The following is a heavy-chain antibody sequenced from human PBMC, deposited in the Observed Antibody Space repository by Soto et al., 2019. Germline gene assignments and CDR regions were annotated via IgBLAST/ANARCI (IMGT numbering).Heavy chain of an antibody. J-gene: IGHJ5*02. D-gene: IGHD6-13*01. CDR3: AREGYSSSWYPDNWFDP. CDR2: INPSGGST. V-gene: IGHV1-46*01. Sequence: VKVSCKASGYTFTSYYMHWVRQAPGQGLEWMGIINPSGGSTSYAQKFQGRVAMTRDTSTSTVYMELSSLRSEDTAVYYCAREGYSSSWYPDNWFDPWGQGTLVTVSS. CDR1: GYTFTSYY.